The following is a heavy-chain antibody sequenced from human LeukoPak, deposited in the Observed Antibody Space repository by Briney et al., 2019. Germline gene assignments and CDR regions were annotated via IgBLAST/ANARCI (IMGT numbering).Heavy chain of an antibody. D-gene: IGHD4-11*01. V-gene: IGHV5-51*01. Sequence: GESLKISCKGSGYSFTSYWIGWVRQMPGKGLEWMGIVYPGDSDTRYSPSFQGQVTISADKSISTAYLQWSSLKASDTAMYYCARLYYSTLYYYYGMDVWGQGTTVTLSS. CDR3: ARLYYSTLYYYYGMDV. CDR1: GYSFTSYW. J-gene: IGHJ6*02. CDR2: VYPGDSDT.